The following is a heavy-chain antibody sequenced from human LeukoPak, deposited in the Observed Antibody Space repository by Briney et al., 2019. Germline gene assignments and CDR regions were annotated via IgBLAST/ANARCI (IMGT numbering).Heavy chain of an antibody. Sequence: ASVKVSCKASGYTFTSYYMHWVRQAPGQGLEWMGIINPSGGSTSYAQKFQGRVTMTRDTSTSTVYMELSSLRSEDTAVYYCASFDALRGSYYNGVFDYWGQGTLVTVSS. CDR2: INPSGGST. CDR1: GYTFTSYY. V-gene: IGHV1-46*01. J-gene: IGHJ4*02. CDR3: ASFDALRGSYYNGVFDY. D-gene: IGHD3-10*01.